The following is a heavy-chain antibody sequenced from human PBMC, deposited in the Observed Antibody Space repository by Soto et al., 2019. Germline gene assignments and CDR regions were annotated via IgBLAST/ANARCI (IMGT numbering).Heavy chain of an antibody. CDR3: ARYYGTSFDY. V-gene: IGHV2-70*11. Sequence: SGTTLVNPTRTLTLTCIFSGFSPSTNGVCVTWVRQPPGKALEWLARIDWDDYEYYSTSLKTRLTISKDTSRNQVVLTMTNMDPVDTGTYYCARYYGTSFDYWGLGTLVTVSS. D-gene: IGHD3-22*01. CDR1: GFSPSTNGVC. J-gene: IGHJ4*02. CDR2: IDWDDYE.